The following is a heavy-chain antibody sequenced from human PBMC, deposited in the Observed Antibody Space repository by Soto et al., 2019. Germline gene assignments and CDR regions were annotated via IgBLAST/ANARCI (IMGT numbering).Heavy chain of an antibody. CDR1: GFTFSSYS. CDR2: ISSSSSYI. CDR3: ASSGKQLEFDP. V-gene: IGHV3-21*01. D-gene: IGHD6-6*01. Sequence: GSLLLSCSASGFTFSSYSMNWVRQAPGKGLEWVSSISSSSSYIYYADSVKGRFTISRDNAKNSLYLQMNSLRAEDTAVYYCASSGKQLEFDPWGQGTLVTVSS. J-gene: IGHJ5*02.